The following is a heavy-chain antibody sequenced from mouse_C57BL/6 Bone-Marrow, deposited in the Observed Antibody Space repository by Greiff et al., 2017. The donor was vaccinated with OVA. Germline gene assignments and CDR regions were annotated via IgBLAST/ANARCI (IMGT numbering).Heavy chain of an antibody. J-gene: IGHJ1*03. CDR1: GFTFSDYY. V-gene: IGHV5-12*01. CDR2: ISNGGGST. CDR3: ARVLNWYFDV. Sequence: EVHLVESGGGLVQPGGSLKLSCAASGFTFSDYYMYWVRQTPEKRLEWVAYISNGGGSTYYPDTVKGRFTISRDNAKNTLYLQMSRLKSEDTAMYYCARVLNWYFDVWGTGTTVTVSS.